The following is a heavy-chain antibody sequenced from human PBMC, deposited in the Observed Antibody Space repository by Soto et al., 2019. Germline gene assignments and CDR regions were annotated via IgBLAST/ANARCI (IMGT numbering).Heavy chain of an antibody. CDR2: ISGSGGST. J-gene: IGHJ4*02. D-gene: IGHD6-13*01. CDR1: GFTFSSYA. Sequence: EVQLLESGGGLVQPGGSLRLSCAASGFTFSSYAMSWVRQAPGKGLEWVSAISGSGGSTYYADSVKGRFTISRDNSKNTMYLKMNSLRAEDTAVYYCAKGISSSWYYFDYWGQGTLVTVSS. V-gene: IGHV3-23*01. CDR3: AKGISSSWYYFDY.